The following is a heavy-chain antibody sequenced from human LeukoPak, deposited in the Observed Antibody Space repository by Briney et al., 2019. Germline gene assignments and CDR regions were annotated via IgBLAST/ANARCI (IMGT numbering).Heavy chain of an antibody. D-gene: IGHD6-19*01. V-gene: IGHV3-21*01. CDR1: GFTFSSYS. CDR3: ARVGTAVAPED. CDR2: ISSSSSYI. Sequence: AGGSLRLSCAASGFTFSSYSMNWVRQAPGKGLEWVSSISSSSSYIYYADLVKGRYTISRDNAKNSLYLQMNSLRAEDTAVYYCARVGTAVAPEDWGQGTLVTVSS. J-gene: IGHJ4*02.